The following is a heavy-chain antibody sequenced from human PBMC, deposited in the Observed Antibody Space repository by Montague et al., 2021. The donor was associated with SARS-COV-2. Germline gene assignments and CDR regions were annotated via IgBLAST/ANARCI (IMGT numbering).Heavy chain of an antibody. CDR3: AIPMVRGFSRAFDI. J-gene: IGHJ3*02. Sequence: ETLSLTCTVYGGFFSGYYWSWIRQPPGKGLEWIGEINHSGSTNYKPSXXSRVTISVDTSKNQFSLRLSSVTAADTAVYYCAIPMVRGFSRAFDIWGQGTMVTVSS. V-gene: IGHV4-34*01. CDR2: INHSGST. D-gene: IGHD3-10*01. CDR1: GGFFSGYY.